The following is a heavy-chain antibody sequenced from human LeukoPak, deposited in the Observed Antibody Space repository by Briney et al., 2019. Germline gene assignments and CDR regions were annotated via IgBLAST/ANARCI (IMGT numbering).Heavy chain of an antibody. CDR3: ARDIGVGGTVGIPDY. J-gene: IGHJ4*02. Sequence: PGGSLRLSCAASGFTFSGHAMHWVRQAPGKGLECVAAISNDGNNNHHTDSAKGRFTISRDNSKNTLYLQMSSLRTEDTAVYYCARDIGVGGTVGIPDYWGQGILVTVSS. CDR1: GFTFSGHA. CDR2: ISNDGNNN. V-gene: IGHV3-30-3*01. D-gene: IGHD6-19*01.